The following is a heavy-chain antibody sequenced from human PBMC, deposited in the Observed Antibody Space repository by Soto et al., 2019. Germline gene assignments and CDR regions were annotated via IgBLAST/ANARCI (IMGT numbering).Heavy chain of an antibody. Sequence: QVQLVESGGGVVQPGRSLRLSCAASGFTFSSYGMHWVRQAPGKGLEWVAVISHDGSNKYYADSVKGRFTISRDNSKNTLYLQMNSLRAEDTAVYYCAKDSGYDWGWFDPWGQGTLVTVSS. CDR3: AKDSGYDWGWFDP. CDR1: GFTFSSYG. J-gene: IGHJ5*02. CDR2: ISHDGSNK. V-gene: IGHV3-30*18. D-gene: IGHD5-12*01.